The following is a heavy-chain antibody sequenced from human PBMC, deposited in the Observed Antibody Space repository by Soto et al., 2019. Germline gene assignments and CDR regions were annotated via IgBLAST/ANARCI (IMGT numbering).Heavy chain of an antibody. J-gene: IGHJ4*02. D-gene: IGHD3-16*01. CDR2: ISVGGGNT. V-gene: IGHV3-23*01. CDR3: AKRAGGSSDPFDY. CDR1: GFTFSSYA. Sequence: GGSLRLSCAASGFTFSSYAMNWVRQAPGKGLEWVSGISVGGGNTYYADSVKGRFTISRDNSQNTLYLQMNSLRAEDTAVYFCAKRAGGSSDPFDYWGQGTLVPGSA.